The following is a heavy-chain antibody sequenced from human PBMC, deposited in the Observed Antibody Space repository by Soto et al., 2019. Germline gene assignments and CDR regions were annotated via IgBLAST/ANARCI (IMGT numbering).Heavy chain of an antibody. CDR3: ARGGRSSYWRVWEQYYYYGMDV. CDR1: GGSISSYY. J-gene: IGHJ6*02. Sequence: PSETLSLTCTVSGGSISSYYWSWIRQPPGKGLEWIGYIYYSGSTNYNPSLKSRVTISVDTSKNQFSLKLSSVTAADTAVYYCARGGRSSYWRVWEQYYYYGMDVWGQGTTVTVSS. V-gene: IGHV4-59*01. D-gene: IGHD1-26*01. CDR2: IYYSGST.